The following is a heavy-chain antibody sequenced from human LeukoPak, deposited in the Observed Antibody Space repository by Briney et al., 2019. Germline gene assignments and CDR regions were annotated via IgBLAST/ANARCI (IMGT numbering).Heavy chain of an antibody. V-gene: IGHV3-30*03. J-gene: IGHJ4*02. Sequence: GSSLRLSCAASGFTFSDFGMHWVRQAPGRGLEWVAVISYDGNNKYYADSVKGRFTISRDNSRNTLYLQMNSLRPEDTAVYYCATKTPFAVAPRGWGQGTLVTVSS. CDR3: ATKTPFAVAPRG. CDR1: GFTFSDFG. CDR2: ISYDGNNK. D-gene: IGHD6-19*01.